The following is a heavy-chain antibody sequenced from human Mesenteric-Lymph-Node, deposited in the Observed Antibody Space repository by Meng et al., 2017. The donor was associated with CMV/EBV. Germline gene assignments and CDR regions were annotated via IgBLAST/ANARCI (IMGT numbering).Heavy chain of an antibody. CDR2: ISAYNGNT. CDR1: GFTFIDYS. CDR3: ARDATVTTRARGY. V-gene: IGHV1-18*01. D-gene: IGHD4-17*01. J-gene: IGHJ4*02. Sequence: ASVKVSCKTSGFTFIDYSITWVRQAPGQGLEWMGWISAYNGNTNYAQKLQGRVTMTTDTSTSTAYMELRSLRSDDTAVYYCARDATVTTRARGYWGQGTLVTVSS.